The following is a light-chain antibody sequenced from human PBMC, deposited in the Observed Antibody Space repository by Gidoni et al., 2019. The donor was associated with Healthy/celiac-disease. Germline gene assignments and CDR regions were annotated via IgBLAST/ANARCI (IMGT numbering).Light chain of an antibody. CDR2: AAS. J-gene: IGKJ2*01. CDR1: QSISSY. Sequence: IQTTHSPSSLSASVGDRVTITCRASQSISSYLNWYQQKPGNAPKLLIYAASSLPSGVPSRFSGSGSGTDFTLTISSLQPEDFATYYCQQSYSTPRTFGQGTKLEIK. CDR3: QQSYSTPRT. V-gene: IGKV1-39*01.